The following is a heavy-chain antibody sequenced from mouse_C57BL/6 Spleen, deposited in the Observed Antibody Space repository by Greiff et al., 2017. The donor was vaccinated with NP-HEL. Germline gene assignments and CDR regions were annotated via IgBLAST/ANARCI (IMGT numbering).Heavy chain of an antibody. CDR1: GYTFTDYY. CDR2: INPNNGGT. V-gene: IGHV1-26*01. J-gene: IGHJ2*01. CDR3: ARSEYYYGSSPFDY. D-gene: IGHD1-1*01. Sequence: VQLQQSGPELVKPGASVKISCKASGYTFTDYYMNWVKQSHGKSLEWIGDINPNNGGTSYNQKFKGKATLTVDKSSSTAYMELRSLTSEDSAVYYCARSEYYYGSSPFDYWGQGTTLTVSS.